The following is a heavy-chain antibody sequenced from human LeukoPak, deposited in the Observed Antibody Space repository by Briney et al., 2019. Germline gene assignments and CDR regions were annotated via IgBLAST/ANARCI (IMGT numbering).Heavy chain of an antibody. D-gene: IGHD6-19*01. J-gene: IGHJ4*02. Sequence: PSETLSLTCTVSGGSISSSSYYWGWIRQPPGKGLELIGSIYYSGSTYYNPSRKSRVTISVDTSKNQFPLKLSSVTAADTAVYYCARQGAVAGSAFDYWGQGTLVGVSS. CDR1: GGSISSSSYY. CDR2: IYYSGST. CDR3: ARQGAVAGSAFDY. V-gene: IGHV4-39*01.